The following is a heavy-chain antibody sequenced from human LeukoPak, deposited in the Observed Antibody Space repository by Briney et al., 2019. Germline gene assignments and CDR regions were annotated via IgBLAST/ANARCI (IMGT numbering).Heavy chain of an antibody. Sequence: SVKVSCKASGGTFSSYAISWVRQAPGQGLEWMGGIIPIFGTANYAQKFQGRVTITADESTSTAYMELSSLRSEDTAVYYCARGLSVVPAAFFDPWGQGTLVTVSS. CDR2: IIPIFGTA. CDR3: ARGLSVVPAAFFDP. CDR1: GGTFSSYA. J-gene: IGHJ5*02. D-gene: IGHD2-2*01. V-gene: IGHV1-69*01.